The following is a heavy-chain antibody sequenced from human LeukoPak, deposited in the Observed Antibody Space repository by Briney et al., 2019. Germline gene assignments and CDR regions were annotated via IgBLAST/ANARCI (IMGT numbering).Heavy chain of an antibody. CDR1: GFTFSSYT. CDR2: ISSSSSNI. Sequence: PGGSLRLSCAASGFTFSSYTMNWVRQAPGKGLEWVSSISSSSSNIYYADSVKGRFTISRDNAKNSLYLQMTSLRAEDTAVYHCARDLKVAAGGTYYYYGMDVWGQGTTVTVSS. V-gene: IGHV3-21*01. D-gene: IGHD6-13*01. J-gene: IGHJ6*02. CDR3: ARDLKVAAGGTYYYYGMDV.